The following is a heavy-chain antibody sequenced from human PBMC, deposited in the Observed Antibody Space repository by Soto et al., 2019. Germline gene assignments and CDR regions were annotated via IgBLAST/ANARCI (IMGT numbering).Heavy chain of an antibody. CDR2: ISSSGSTI. CDR3: ARVASQKRGNCFDP. J-gene: IGHJ5*02. CDR1: GFTFSDYY. Sequence: QVQLVESGGGLVKPGGSLRLSCAASGFTFSDYYVSWIRQAPGKGLEWVSYISSSGSTIYYADFVKSRFTIARDNAKNSLYLQMNSLRAEDTAVYYCARVASQKRGNCFDPWGQGTLVTVSS. V-gene: IGHV3-11*01. D-gene: IGHD3-10*01.